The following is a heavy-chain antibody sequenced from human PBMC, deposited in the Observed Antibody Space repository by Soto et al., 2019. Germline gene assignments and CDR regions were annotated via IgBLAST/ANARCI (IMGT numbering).Heavy chain of an antibody. CDR3: ARGTVTAAEY. CDR1: GYPITDYG. D-gene: IGHD2-21*02. CDR2: ISPYNGNT. Sequence: QMQMVQSGAEVKKPGASVNVSCKASGYPITDYGITWVRQAPGQGLEWMGWISPYNGNTNYAQKYQGRVTMTTDTSTSTAYMELTNLRSDDTATYYCARGTVTAAEYWGQGTLVTVSS. J-gene: IGHJ4*02. V-gene: IGHV1-18*01.